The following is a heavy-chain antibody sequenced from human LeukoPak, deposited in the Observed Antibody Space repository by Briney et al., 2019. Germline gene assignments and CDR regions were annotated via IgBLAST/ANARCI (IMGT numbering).Heavy chain of an antibody. CDR3: ASTHGSGSYSGRDWFDP. D-gene: IGHD3-10*01. J-gene: IGHJ5*02. Sequence: GASVKVSCKASGYTFTSYDINWVRQATGQGLEWMGWMNPNSGNTGYAQKFQGRVTMTRNTSISTAYMELSSLRSEDTAVYYCASTHGSGSYSGRDWFDPWGQGTLVTVSS. V-gene: IGHV1-8*01. CDR2: MNPNSGNT. CDR1: GYTFTSYD.